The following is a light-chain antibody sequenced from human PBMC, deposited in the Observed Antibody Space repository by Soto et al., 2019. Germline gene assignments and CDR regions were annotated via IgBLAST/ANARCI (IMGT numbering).Light chain of an antibody. CDR3: QTWGSGIRGV. Sequence: QLVLTQAPSASASLGASVKLTCTLSSGHSSYAIAWHQQQPEKGPRYLMKLNSDGSHTKGDGIPDRFSGSSSGPERYLTISSLQSADEADYYCQTWGSGIRGVFGGGTKVTVL. V-gene: IGLV4-69*01. CDR1: SGHSSYA. CDR2: LNSDGSH. J-gene: IGLJ2*01.